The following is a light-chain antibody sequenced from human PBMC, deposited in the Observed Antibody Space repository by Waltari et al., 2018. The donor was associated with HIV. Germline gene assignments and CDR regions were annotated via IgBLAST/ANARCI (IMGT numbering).Light chain of an antibody. CDR2: YDS. CDR3: QVWSSSRDHPYV. J-gene: IGLJ1*01. Sequence: SYVLTQPPSVSVAPGKTARITCQGDDIGSKSVHWYQQKSGQAPMLVIYYDSGRPSGIPERFSGSNSGNTATLTISRVEAGDEADYYCQVWSSSRDHPYVFGTATKVTVL. CDR1: DIGSKS. V-gene: IGLV3-21*04.